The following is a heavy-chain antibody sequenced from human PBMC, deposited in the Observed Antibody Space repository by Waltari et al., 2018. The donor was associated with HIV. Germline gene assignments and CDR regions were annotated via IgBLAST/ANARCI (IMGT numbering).Heavy chain of an antibody. Sequence: SSYAMHWVRQAPGKGLEWVAVISYDGSNKYYADSVKGRFTISRDNSKNTLYLQMNSLRAEDTAVYYCARDPSSISWSYYSYGMDVWGQGTTVTVSS. V-gene: IGHV3-30*01. CDR3: ARDPSSISWSYYSYGMDV. D-gene: IGHD6-13*01. J-gene: IGHJ6*02. CDR2: ISYDGSNK. CDR1: SSYA.